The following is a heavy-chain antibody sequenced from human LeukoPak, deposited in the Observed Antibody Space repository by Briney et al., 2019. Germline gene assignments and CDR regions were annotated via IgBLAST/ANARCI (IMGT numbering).Heavy chain of an antibody. V-gene: IGHV3-66*01. J-gene: IGHJ6*02. CDR1: GFSVSDNY. CDR3: ARDRLDRYGAGNSPGMDV. CDR2: MYAGGDT. Sequence: PGGSLRLSCEVSGFSVSDNYMGWVRQAPGKGLEWVSVMYAGGDTYYGGSVKGRFTISRDNSKNTVYLQMNSLGADDTALYFCARDRLDRYGAGNSPGMDVWGQGTTVTVSS. D-gene: IGHD3-10*01.